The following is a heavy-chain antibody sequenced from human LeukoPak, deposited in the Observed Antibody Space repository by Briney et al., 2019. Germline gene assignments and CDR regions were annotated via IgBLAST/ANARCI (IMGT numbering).Heavy chain of an antibody. J-gene: IGHJ4*02. V-gene: IGHV3-30-3*01. CDR1: GFTFSSYA. Sequence: GGSLRFSCAASGFTFSSYAMHWVRQAPGKGLEWVAVISYDGSNKYYADSVKGRFTISRDNSKNTLYLQMNSLRAEDTAVYYCARGEYSSSWYRCYFDYWGQGTLVTVSS. CDR3: ARGEYSSSWYRCYFDY. CDR2: ISYDGSNK. D-gene: IGHD6-13*01.